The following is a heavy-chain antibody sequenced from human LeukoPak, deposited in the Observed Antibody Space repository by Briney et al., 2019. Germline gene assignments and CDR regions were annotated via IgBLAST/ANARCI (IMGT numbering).Heavy chain of an antibody. V-gene: IGHV4-4*07. Sequence: SETLSLTCTVSGGSISSYYWGWIRQPAGKGLEWIGRIYTSGSTNYNPSLKSRATMSVDTSKNQFSLKLSSVTAADTAVYYCARDVDTAMVTSSYYYYYYMDVWGKGTTVTVSS. D-gene: IGHD5-18*01. CDR3: ARDVDTAMVTSSYYYYYYMDV. J-gene: IGHJ6*03. CDR1: GGSISSYY. CDR2: IYTSGST.